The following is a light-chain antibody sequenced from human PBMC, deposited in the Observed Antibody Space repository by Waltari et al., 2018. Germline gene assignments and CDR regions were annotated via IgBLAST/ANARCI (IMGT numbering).Light chain of an antibody. V-gene: IGKV3-15*01. CDR3: QQDNDWPRP. CDR1: QSVSRT. Sequence: DIVMTQSPATLSVSPGERATLSCMASQSVSRTVAWYQQKPGQAPRLLISGASTRATVTPARFSGSGSGTEFTLTSSSLQSEDCAVYYGQQDNDWPRPFGQGTRLDIK. J-gene: IGKJ5*01. CDR2: GAS.